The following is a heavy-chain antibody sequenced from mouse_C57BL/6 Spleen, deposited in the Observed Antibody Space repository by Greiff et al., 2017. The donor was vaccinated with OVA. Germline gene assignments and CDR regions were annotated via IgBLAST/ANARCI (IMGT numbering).Heavy chain of an antibody. J-gene: IGHJ3*01. CDR1: GYTFTSYW. V-gene: IGHV1-53*01. CDR2: INPSNGGT. Sequence: QVQLQQSGTELVKPGASVKLSCKASGYTFTSYWMHWVKQRPGQGLEWIGNINPSNGGTNYNEKFKSKATLTVDKSSSTAYMQLSSLTSEDSAVYYCARKGYSNYGAWFAYWGQGTLVTVSA. D-gene: IGHD2-5*01. CDR3: ARKGYSNYGAWFAY.